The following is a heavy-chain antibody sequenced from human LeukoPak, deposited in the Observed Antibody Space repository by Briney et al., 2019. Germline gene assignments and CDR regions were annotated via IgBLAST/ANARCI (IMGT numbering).Heavy chain of an antibody. J-gene: IGHJ3*02. CDR2: ISHTGST. Sequence: SETLSLTCAVSGGSISGYYWSWIRQSPGKGLDWIAYISHTGSTNYNPSLKGRVTISVDTSKNQFSLKLSSVTAADTAVYFCARDFLSKNAFDIWGPGTVVTVSS. V-gene: IGHV4-59*01. CDR1: GGSISGYY. CDR3: ARDFLSKNAFDI.